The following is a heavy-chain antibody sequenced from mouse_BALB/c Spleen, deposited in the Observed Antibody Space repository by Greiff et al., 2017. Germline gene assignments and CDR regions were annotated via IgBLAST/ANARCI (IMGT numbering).Heavy chain of an antibody. CDR1: GFTFTDYY. V-gene: IGHV7-3*02. D-gene: IGHD1-1*01. Sequence: EVHLVESGGGLVQPGGSLRLSCATSGFTFTDYYMSWVRQPPGKALEWLGFIRNKANGYTTEYSASVKGRFTISRDNSKSILYLQMNTLRAEDRATYYCARPNYNGSSSGFAYWGQGTLVTVSA. CDR3: ARPNYNGSSSGFAY. CDR2: IRNKANGYTT. J-gene: IGHJ3*01.